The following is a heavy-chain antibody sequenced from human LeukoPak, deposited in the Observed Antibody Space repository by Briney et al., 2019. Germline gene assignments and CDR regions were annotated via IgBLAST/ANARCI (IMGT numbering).Heavy chain of an antibody. CDR2: IYYSGST. V-gene: IGHV4-39*01. CDR3: ASSLAVAGTSQIDY. J-gene: IGHJ4*02. D-gene: IGHD6-19*01. Sequence: SETLSLTCTVSGCSISSSSYYWGWIRQPPGKRLKWIGSIYYSGSTYYNPSLKSRVTISVDTSKNQFSLKLSSVTAADTAVYYCASSLAVAGTSQIDYWGQGTPVTVSS. CDR1: GCSISSSSYY.